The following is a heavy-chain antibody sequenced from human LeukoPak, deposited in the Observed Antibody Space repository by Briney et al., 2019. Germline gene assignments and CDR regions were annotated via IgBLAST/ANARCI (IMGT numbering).Heavy chain of an antibody. D-gene: IGHD3-22*01. J-gene: IGHJ4*02. Sequence: PGGSLRLSCAASGFTFSSYSMNWVRQAPGKGLEWVSSISSSSSYIYYADSVKGRFTISRDNAKNSLYLQMNSLRAEDTAVYYCARGPTNYYDSSGYPHWGQGTLVTVSS. V-gene: IGHV3-21*01. CDR3: ARGPTNYYDSSGYPH. CDR1: GFTFSSYS. CDR2: ISSSSSYI.